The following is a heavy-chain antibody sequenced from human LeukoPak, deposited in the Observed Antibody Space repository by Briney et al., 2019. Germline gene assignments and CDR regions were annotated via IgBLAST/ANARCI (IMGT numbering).Heavy chain of an antibody. CDR1: GYTFTGYY. D-gene: IGHD3-10*01. CDR2: INPNSGGT. CDR3: ARDLEGYHYGSGNYPQ. V-gene: IGHV1-2*02. Sequence: ASVKVSCKASGYTFTGYYIHWLRQAPGQGLEWMGFINPNSGGTNYAQKFQGRVTMTRDTSISTAYMELSSLTSDDTAVYYCARDLEGYHYGSGNYPQWGQGTLISVSS. J-gene: IGHJ4*02.